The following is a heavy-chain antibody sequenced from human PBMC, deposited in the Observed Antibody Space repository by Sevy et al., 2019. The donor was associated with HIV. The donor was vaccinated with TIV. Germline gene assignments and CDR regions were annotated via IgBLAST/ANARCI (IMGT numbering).Heavy chain of an antibody. CDR3: AKDGSRITMIVVAQYYFDY. V-gene: IGHV3-30*18. CDR2: ISYDGRKI. CDR1: GFTFSSYG. D-gene: IGHD3-22*01. Sequence: GGSLRLSCGASGFTFSSYGMHWVRQAPGKGLDWVALISYDGRKIYYADSVKGRFTISRDNSKNTLYLEMNSLRGEDTAVYYCAKDGSRITMIVVAQYYFDYWGQGTLVTVSS. J-gene: IGHJ4*02.